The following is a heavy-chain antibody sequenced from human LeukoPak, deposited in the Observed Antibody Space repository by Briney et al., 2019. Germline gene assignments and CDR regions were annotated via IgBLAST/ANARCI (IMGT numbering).Heavy chain of an antibody. D-gene: IGHD4-11*01. CDR2: TRNKANSYTT. CDR3: VREGTTDY. CDR1: GFTFSDHY. J-gene: IGHJ4*02. V-gene: IGHV3-72*01. Sequence: GGSLRLSCAASGFTFSDHYMDWVRQAPGKGLEWVGRTRNKANSYTTEYAASVKGRFTISRDDSKNSLYLQMNSLKTEDTAVYYCVREGTTDYWGQGTLVTVSS.